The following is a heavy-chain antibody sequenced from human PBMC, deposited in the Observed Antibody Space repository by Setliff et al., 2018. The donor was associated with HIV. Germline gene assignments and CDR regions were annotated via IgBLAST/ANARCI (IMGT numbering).Heavy chain of an antibody. V-gene: IGHV1-18*01. Sequence: GASVKVSCKASGYPFSGYGISWVRQAPGQGLEWMGWSSAYSGDTNYAQKFQGRLTMTTDTSTKTAYMELRSLRSDDTAMYYCVRPGGSYGDYGWYLRFWVQGTLVTVSS. CDR1: GYPFSGYG. J-gene: IGHJ4*02. D-gene: IGHD4-17*01. CDR2: SSAYSGDT. CDR3: VRPGGSYGDYGWYLRF.